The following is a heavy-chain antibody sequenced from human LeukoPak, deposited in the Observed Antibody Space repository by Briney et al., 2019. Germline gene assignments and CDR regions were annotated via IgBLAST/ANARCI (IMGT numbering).Heavy chain of an antibody. CDR1: GGSFSGYY. V-gene: IGHV4-34*01. CDR3: ATGATDTDALDI. CDR2: INHSGST. Sequence: SETLSLTCAVHGGSFSGYYWSWIRQPPGKGLEWIGEINHSGSTNYNPSLKSRVTISVDTSKNQFSLKLSSVTAADTAVYYCATGATDTDALDIWGQGTMVTVSS. D-gene: IGHD5-18*01. J-gene: IGHJ3*02.